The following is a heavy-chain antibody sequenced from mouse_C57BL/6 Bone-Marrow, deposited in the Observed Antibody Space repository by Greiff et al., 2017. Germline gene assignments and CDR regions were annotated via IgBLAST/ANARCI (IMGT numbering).Heavy chain of an antibody. CDR3: AREDESTALFDY. CDR2: ISYDGST. Sequence: VQLKESGPGLVKPSQSLSLTCSVTGYSITSGYYWNWIRQFPGNKLEWMGYISYDGSTNYNPSLKNRISITRDTSTNQFFLKLNSVTTEDTATYYGAREDESTALFDYWGQGTTRTVSA. D-gene: IGHD1-2*01. V-gene: IGHV3-6*01. J-gene: IGHJ2*01. CDR1: GYSITSGYY.